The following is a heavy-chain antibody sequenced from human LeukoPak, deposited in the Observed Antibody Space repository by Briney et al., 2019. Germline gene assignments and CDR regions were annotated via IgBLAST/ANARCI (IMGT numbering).Heavy chain of an antibody. Sequence: GGALRLSCAVSGFTFDDYAMHWVRQAPGKGLEWVSLISGDGGSTYYADSVKGRVTIRRDNSKNSLYLQMNSLRTEDTALYYCAKDLEVEMATVGDYWGQGTLVTVSS. V-gene: IGHV3-43*02. J-gene: IGHJ4*02. CDR3: AKDLEVEMATVGDY. CDR2: ISGDGGST. D-gene: IGHD5-24*01. CDR1: GFTFDDYA.